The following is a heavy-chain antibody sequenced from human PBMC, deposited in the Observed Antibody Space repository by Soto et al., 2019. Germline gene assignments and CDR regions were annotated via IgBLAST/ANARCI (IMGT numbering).Heavy chain of an antibody. J-gene: IGHJ4*02. D-gene: IGHD5-12*01. CDR1: GGSISSYY. V-gene: IGHV4-59*08. Sequence: PSETLSLICTVSGGSISSYYWSWIRQPPGKGLEWIGYIYYSGSTNYNPSLKSRVTISVDTSKNQFSLKLSSVTAADTAVYYCARTLEYSGYDYSDYWGEGTLVTISS. CDR3: ARTLEYSGYDYSDY. CDR2: IYYSGST.